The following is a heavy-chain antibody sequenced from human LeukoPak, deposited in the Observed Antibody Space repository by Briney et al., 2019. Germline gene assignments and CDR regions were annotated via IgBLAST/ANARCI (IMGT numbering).Heavy chain of an antibody. Sequence: PSETLSLTCAVYGGSFSGYYWSWIRQPPGKGLEWIGEINHSGSTNYNPSLKSRVTISVDTSKNQFSLKLSSVTAADTAVYYCAVGGVTTNWFDPWGQGTLVTVSS. D-gene: IGHD3-16*01. J-gene: IGHJ5*02. V-gene: IGHV4-34*01. CDR2: INHSGST. CDR1: GGSFSGYY. CDR3: AVGGVTTNWFDP.